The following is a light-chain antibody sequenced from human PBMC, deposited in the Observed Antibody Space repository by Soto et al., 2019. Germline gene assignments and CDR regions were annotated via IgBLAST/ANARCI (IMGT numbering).Light chain of an antibody. CDR3: YSYRGYYTRV. V-gene: IGLV2-14*01. CDR1: SSDFGGYNF. Sequence: QSVRTQPASVSGSPGQSITISCTGTSSDFGGYNFVSWYQQHPGRAPKLLIYEVSRRPSGVSNRFSGSKSGDTASLTISGLQAEDEADYYCYSYRGYYTRVFGTGTKVTVL. J-gene: IGLJ1*01. CDR2: EVS.